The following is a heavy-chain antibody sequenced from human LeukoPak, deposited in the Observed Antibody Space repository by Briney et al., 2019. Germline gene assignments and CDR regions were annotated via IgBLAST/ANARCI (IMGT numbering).Heavy chain of an antibody. CDR3: ARDPFPFVVVTATHGRYFDY. D-gene: IGHD2-21*02. V-gene: IGHV3-64*01. J-gene: IGHJ4*02. CDR2: ISSNGGST. Sequence: GGSLRLSCAAPGFTFSSYAMHWVRQAPGKGLEYVSAISSNGGSTYYANSVKGRFTISRDNSKNTLYLQMGSLRAEDMAVYYCARDPFPFVVVTATHGRYFDYWGQGTLVTVSS. CDR1: GFTFSSYA.